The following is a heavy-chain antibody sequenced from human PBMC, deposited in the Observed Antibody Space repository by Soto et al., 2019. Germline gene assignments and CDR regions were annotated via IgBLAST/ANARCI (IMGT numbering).Heavy chain of an antibody. Sequence: QVQLVGSGGGLVKPGGSLRLSCGASGFTITDYYMSWIRQGPGKGLEWVSHISSVGTTTYYADSVNGRFSISMDNAKNSLYLQMNSLRAEDTAVYYCARDQEGSGSHWLGYNYYAMDVWGQGTTVTVSS. CDR3: ARDQEGSGSHWLGYNYYAMDV. CDR2: ISSVGTTT. CDR1: GFTITDYY. D-gene: IGHD3-10*01. J-gene: IGHJ6*02. V-gene: IGHV3-11*01.